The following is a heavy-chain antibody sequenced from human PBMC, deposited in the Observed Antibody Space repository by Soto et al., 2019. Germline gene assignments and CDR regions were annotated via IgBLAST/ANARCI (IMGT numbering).Heavy chain of an antibody. J-gene: IGHJ4*02. V-gene: IGHV3-21*01. CDR1: GFPFGIYT. Sequence: NPGGSLRLSCETSGFPFGIYTMNWFRQAPGKGLEWVSSISSSGTYIDYADSVEGRFAISRDDAKNSVFLEMTSLRVDDTAVYYCAREGNYHEFWGQGTLVTVSS. CDR2: ISSSGTYI. D-gene: IGHD3-10*01. CDR3: AREGNYHEF.